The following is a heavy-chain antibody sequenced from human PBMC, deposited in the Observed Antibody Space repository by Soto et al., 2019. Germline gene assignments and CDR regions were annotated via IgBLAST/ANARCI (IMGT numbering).Heavy chain of an antibody. CDR1: GDTFTFYS. Sequence: QVQLVQSGAEVKKPGSSVRVSCKASGDTFTFYSINWVRQAPGLGLEWMGRINPILSMSNYAQRFQGRVTMPADKSPSTAYMELSRLRSEDTAMYYCASSYGSGYRAFDYWGQGALVTVSS. J-gene: IGHJ4*02. D-gene: IGHD3-10*01. CDR2: INPILSMS. V-gene: IGHV1-69*02. CDR3: ASSYGSGYRAFDY.